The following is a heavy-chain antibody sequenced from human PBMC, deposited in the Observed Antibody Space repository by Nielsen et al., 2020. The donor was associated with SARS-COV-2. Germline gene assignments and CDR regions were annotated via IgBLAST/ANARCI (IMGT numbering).Heavy chain of an antibody. D-gene: IGHD3-16*01. J-gene: IGHJ6*02. V-gene: IGHV4-61*01. CDR3: ARGTEALGYYGMDV. CDR2: IYYSGST. CDR1: GGSVSSGSYY. Sequence: SETLSLTCTVSGGSVSSGSYYWSWIRQPPGKGLEWIGYIYYSGSTNYNPSLKSRVTISVDTSKNQFSLKLSSVTAADTAVYYCARGTEALGYYGMDVWGQGTTVTVSS.